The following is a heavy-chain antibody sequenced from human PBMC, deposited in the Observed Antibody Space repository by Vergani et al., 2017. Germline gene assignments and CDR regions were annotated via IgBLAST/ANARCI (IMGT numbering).Heavy chain of an antibody. Sequence: QVQLQESGPGLVKPSETLSLTCTVSGGSISSYYWSWIRQPPGKGLEWIRYIYYSGSTYSNPSLKSRVTISVDTSKNQFSLKLSSVTAADTAVYYCAREGSLKSRYYYYYYGMDVWGQGTTVTVSS. CDR2: IYYSGST. CDR1: GGSISSYY. J-gene: IGHJ6*02. CDR3: AREGSLKSRYYYYYYGMDV. V-gene: IGHV4-59*12.